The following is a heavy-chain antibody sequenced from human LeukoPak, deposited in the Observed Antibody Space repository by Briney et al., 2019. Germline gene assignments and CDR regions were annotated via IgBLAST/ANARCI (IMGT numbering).Heavy chain of an antibody. V-gene: IGHV3-30*03. CDR3: AGFDDDYYYYGMDV. D-gene: IGHD3-16*01. Sequence: PGRSLRLSCAASGFTFSSYGMHWVRQAPGKGLEWVAVISYDGSNKYYADSVKGRFTISRDNSKNTLYLQMNSLRAEDTAVYYCAGFDDDYYYYGMDVWGQGTTVTVSS. CDR2: ISYDGSNK. J-gene: IGHJ6*02. CDR1: GFTFSSYG.